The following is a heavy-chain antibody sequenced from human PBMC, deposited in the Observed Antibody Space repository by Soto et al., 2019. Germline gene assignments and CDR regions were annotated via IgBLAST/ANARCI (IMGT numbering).Heavy chain of an antibody. Sequence: SETLSLTCAVSGGSISSGGYSWSWIRQPPGKGLEWIGYIYHSGSTYYNPSLKSRVTISVDRSKNQFSLKLSSVTAADTAVYYCARHYDIFNGFDYWGQGTLVTVSS. CDR2: IYHSGST. V-gene: IGHV4-30-2*01. J-gene: IGHJ4*02. CDR3: ARHYDIFNGFDY. D-gene: IGHD3-9*01. CDR1: GGSISSGGYS.